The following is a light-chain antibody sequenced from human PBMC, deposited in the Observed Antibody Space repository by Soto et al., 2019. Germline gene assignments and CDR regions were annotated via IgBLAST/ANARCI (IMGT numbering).Light chain of an antibody. Sequence: QSVLTQPASVSGSPGQSITIFCTGTSSDVGGYNYVSWYQHHPGKAPKLIIYDVTNRPSGVSNPFSGSKSGNTASLTISGLQPEDEADYYCSSYTTSNTRQIVFGTGTKVTV. CDR1: SSDVGGYNY. CDR3: SSYTTSNTRQIV. V-gene: IGLV2-14*03. J-gene: IGLJ1*01. CDR2: DVT.